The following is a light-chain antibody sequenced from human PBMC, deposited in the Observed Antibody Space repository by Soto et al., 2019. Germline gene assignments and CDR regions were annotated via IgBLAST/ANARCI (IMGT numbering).Light chain of an antibody. CDR2: KAS. CDR3: QQYYSFST. CDR1: QSISTW. Sequence: DIQMTQSPSTLSASIGDRVTVTCRASQSISTWLAWYQQKPGKAPILLIYKASSLESGVPSRFSGSGSGTEFTLTISSLQADDLATYYCQQYYSFSTFGQGTRVEI. V-gene: IGKV1-5*03. J-gene: IGKJ1*01.